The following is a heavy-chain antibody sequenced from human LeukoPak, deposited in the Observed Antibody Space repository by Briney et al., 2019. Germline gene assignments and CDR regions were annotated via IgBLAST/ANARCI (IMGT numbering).Heavy chain of an antibody. D-gene: IGHD1-26*01. CDR2: TKQDGTEK. J-gene: IGHJ6*03. CDR3: ARDPYRGSYGDSYYYYMDV. V-gene: IGHV3-7*01. CDR1: EFSVGSNY. Sequence: GGSLRLSCAASEFSVGSNYMTWVRQAPGKGLEWVANTKQDGTEKYYVDSVKGRFTISRDNAKNSLYLQMNSLRAEDTAIYYCARDPYRGSYGDSYYYYMDVWGKGTTVTIS.